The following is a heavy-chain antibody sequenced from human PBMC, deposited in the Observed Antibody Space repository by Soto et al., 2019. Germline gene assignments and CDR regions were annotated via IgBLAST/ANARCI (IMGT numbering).Heavy chain of an antibody. CDR1: GGSFSGYY. V-gene: IGHV4-34*01. Sequence: QVQLQEWGAGLLKPTETLSLTCAVYGGSFSGYYWSWIRQPPGKGLEWIGEVSHSGSTNYNPSLKGRVTISEDPPKGQFSLKLGSVPAADTAVYYCARAPYGWGIRSPYYFYYMGVW. CDR2: VSHSGST. D-gene: IGHD3-10*01. J-gene: IGHJ6*03. CDR3: ARAPYGWGIRSPYYFYYMGV.